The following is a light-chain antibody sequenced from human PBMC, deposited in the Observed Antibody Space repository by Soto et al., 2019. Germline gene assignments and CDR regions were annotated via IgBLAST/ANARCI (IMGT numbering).Light chain of an antibody. CDR1: QGISNS. Sequence: DIQMTQSPSAMSASVGDTVTITCRASQGISNSLAWFQQKPGKVPERLIYAASSLQSGVPSRFSGSGSGTEFTLTISSLQHEDFETYYCLQHITSQLTLGGGTKVDIK. CDR2: AAS. J-gene: IGKJ4*01. V-gene: IGKV1-17*03. CDR3: LQHITSQLT.